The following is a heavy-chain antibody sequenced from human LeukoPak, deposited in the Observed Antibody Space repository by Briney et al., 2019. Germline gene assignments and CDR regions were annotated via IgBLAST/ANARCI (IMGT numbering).Heavy chain of an antibody. CDR1: GGTFSSYA. Sequence: SVKVSCKASGGTFSSYAISWVRQAPGQGLEWMGGIIPIFGTANYAQKFQGRVTITADESTSTAYMELRSLRSDDTAVYYCARESMSQWPIDYWGQGTLVTVSS. J-gene: IGHJ4*02. CDR2: IIPIFGTA. D-gene: IGHD6-19*01. V-gene: IGHV1-69*13. CDR3: ARESMSQWPIDY.